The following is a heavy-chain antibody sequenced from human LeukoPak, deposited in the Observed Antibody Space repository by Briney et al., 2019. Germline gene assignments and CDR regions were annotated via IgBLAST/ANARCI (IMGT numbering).Heavy chain of an antibody. J-gene: IGHJ6*03. CDR3: ARAQTTVTTRRGYYYMDV. CDR2: IIPIFGTA. CDR1: GGTFSSYA. D-gene: IGHD4-17*01. V-gene: IGHV1-69*13. Sequence: ASVKVSCKASGGTFSSYAISWVRQAPGQGLEWMGGIIPIFGTANYAQKFQGRVTITADESTSTAYMELSSLRSEDTAVYYCARAQTTVTTRRGYYYMDVWGKGTTVTISS.